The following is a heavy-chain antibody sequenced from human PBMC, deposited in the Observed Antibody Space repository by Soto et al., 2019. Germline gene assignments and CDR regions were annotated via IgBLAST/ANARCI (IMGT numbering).Heavy chain of an antibody. CDR2: IYHSGST. D-gene: IGHD2-15*01. Sequence: PSETLSLTCAVSGYSISSGYYWGWIRQPPGKGLEWIGSIYHSGSTYYNPSLKSRVTISVDTSKNQFSLKLSSVTAADTAVYYCARGFDRAPSYPEIYCSGGSCYFDYWGQGTLVTVSS. J-gene: IGHJ4*02. CDR1: GYSISSGYY. CDR3: ARGFDRAPSYPEIYCSGGSCYFDY. V-gene: IGHV4-38-2*01.